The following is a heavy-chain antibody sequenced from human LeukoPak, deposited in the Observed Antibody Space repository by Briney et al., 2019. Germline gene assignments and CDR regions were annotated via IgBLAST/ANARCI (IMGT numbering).Heavy chain of an antibody. J-gene: IGHJ3*01. CDR2: INRDGSGI. CDR1: GFTFSSQW. Sequence: GGSLRLSCAASGFTFSSQWMHWVRQAPGKGLVWVSRINRDGSGIIYADSVKGRFTISRDNAKDSVYLRMNNLRGEDTAVYYCARDRLLYGEDSFDLWGKGTMVSVSS. D-gene: IGHD2-8*01. V-gene: IGHV3-74*01. CDR3: ARDRLLYGEDSFDL.